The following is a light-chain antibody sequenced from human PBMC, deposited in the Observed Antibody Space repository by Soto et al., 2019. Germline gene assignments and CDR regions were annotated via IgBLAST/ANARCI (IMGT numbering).Light chain of an antibody. Sequence: ETVLTQSPGTLSLSPGERATLSCRASQSVDSDFLAWYQQKSGQAPRLLIYNASRRAAGIPDRFSGSGSGTDFTLTISRLEPEDFAVYFCQQHGDSPLYSFGQGTKVEIK. CDR3: QQHGDSPLYS. CDR2: NAS. J-gene: IGKJ2*01. V-gene: IGKV3-20*01. CDR1: QSVDSDF.